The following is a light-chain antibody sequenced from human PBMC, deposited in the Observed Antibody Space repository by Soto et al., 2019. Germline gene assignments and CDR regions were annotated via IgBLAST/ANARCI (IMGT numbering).Light chain of an antibody. CDR1: HNINSW. J-gene: IGKJ3*01. Sequence: DIQMTQSPSSVSASVGDRVTIACRASHNINSWLAWYQQKPGRAPRFLIYAASRLQSGVPSRFSGSGSGTEFTLTITNLQPEDFATYFCQQANSFPFTFGPGTRVDIK. V-gene: IGKV1-12*01. CDR2: AAS. CDR3: QQANSFPFT.